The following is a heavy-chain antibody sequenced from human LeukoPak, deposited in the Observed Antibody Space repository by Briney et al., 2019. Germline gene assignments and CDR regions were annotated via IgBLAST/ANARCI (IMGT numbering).Heavy chain of an antibody. CDR1: GFTFTGHT. J-gene: IGHJ4*02. CDR3: AKGPNPFYDFWSGYK. CDR2: ICGRDDRT. D-gene: IGHD3-3*01. Sequence: GGSLRLSCAASGFTFTGHTMTWLRQAPGKGLEWVSIICGRDDRTYYADSVKGRFTISRDNSKNTLYLQMNSLRGEDTAVYYCAKGPNPFYDFWSGYKWGQGTLVTVSS. V-gene: IGHV3-23*01.